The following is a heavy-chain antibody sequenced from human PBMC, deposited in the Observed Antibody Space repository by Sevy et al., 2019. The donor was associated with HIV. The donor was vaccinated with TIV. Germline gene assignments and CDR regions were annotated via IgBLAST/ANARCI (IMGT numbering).Heavy chain of an antibody. V-gene: IGHV3-33*01. CDR3: ARDLEFYDYGDYGPAFMPDY. Sequence: GGSLRLSCAASGFTFSTYGMHWVRQAPGKGLEWVAVIWFDGSNTYYADSVKGRFTISRDIAKNTLHFQMNSLRVEDTAVYYCARDLEFYDYGDYGPAFMPDYWGQRTLVTVSS. CDR1: GFTFSTYG. D-gene: IGHD4-17*01. CDR2: IWFDGSNT. J-gene: IGHJ4*02.